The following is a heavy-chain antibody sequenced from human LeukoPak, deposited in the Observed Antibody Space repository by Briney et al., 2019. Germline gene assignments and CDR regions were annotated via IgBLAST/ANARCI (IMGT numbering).Heavy chain of an antibody. V-gene: IGHV4-39*07. CDR1: GGSISSSSYY. Sequence: SETLSLTCTVSGGSISSSSYYWGWIRQPPGKGLEWIGSIYYSGSTYYNPSLKSRVTISVDTSKNQFSLKLSSVTAADTAVYYCASSDGPADYYDSSGYCDYWGQGTLVTVSS. CDR3: ASSDGPADYYDSSGYCDY. J-gene: IGHJ4*02. CDR2: IYYSGST. D-gene: IGHD3-22*01.